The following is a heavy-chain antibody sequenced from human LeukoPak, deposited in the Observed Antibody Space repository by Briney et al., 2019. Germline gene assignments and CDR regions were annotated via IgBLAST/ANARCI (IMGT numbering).Heavy chain of an antibody. CDR3: ARAGFGEDYYYYGMDV. J-gene: IGHJ6*02. D-gene: IGHD3-10*01. CDR2: IYYSGST. V-gene: IGHV4-59*01. Sequence: SETLSLTCTVSGGSISSYYWSWIRQPPGKGLEWIGDIYYSGSTNYNPSLKSRVTISVDTSKNQFSLKLSSVTAADTAVYYCARAGFGEDYYYYGMDVWGQGTTVTVSS. CDR1: GGSISSYY.